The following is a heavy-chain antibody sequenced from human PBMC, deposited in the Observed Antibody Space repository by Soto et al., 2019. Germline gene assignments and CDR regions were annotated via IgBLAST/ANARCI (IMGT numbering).Heavy chain of an antibody. CDR2: IRSKANSYAT. CDR3: TRLRGKDAFDI. D-gene: IGHD3-10*01. CDR1: GFTFSGSA. J-gene: IGHJ3*02. V-gene: IGHV3-73*01. Sequence: EVQLVESGGGLVQPGGSLKLSCAASGFTFSGSAMQWVRQASGKGLEWVGRIRSKANSYATAYAASVKGRFTISRDDSKNTAYLQMNSLKTEDTAVYYCTRLRGKDAFDIWGQGTMVTVSS.